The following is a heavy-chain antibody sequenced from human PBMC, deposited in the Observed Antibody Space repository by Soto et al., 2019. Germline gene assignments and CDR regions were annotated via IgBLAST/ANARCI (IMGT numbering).Heavy chain of an antibody. J-gene: IGHJ4*02. Sequence: QVQLQESGPGLVKPSQTLSLTCAVSGVSMRTGGYYWTWIRQDPGKGLEWIGYVYFSGTTYYNPSLKSRATMSVDLSKIQFSLNLTSVTAADTAVYYRVTKRGFVFYYFDSCGQVTLVTVSS. CDR2: VYFSGTT. D-gene: IGHD5-12*01. V-gene: IGHV4-31*11. CDR3: VTKRGFVFYYFDS. CDR1: GVSMRTGGYY.